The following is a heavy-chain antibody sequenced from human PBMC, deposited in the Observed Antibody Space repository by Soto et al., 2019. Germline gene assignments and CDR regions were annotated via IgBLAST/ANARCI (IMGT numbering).Heavy chain of an antibody. J-gene: IGHJ4*02. CDR2: INPNSGDT. CDR1: GYTFTGYY. D-gene: IGHD3-9*01. CDR3: ARDERYYDILTGYHSPLDY. V-gene: IGHV1-2*02. Sequence: ASVKVSCKASGYTFTGYYMHWVRQAPGQGLEWMGWINPNSGDTNYAQKFQGRVTMTRDTSISTAYMELSRLRSDDTAVYYCARDERYYDILTGYHSPLDYWGQGTLVTVSS.